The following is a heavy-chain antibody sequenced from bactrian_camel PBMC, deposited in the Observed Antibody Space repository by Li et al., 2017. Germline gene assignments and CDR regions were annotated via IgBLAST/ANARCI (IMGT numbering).Heavy chain of an antibody. CDR2: LRTTGGTP. D-gene: IGHD6*01. V-gene: IGHV3S1*01. CDR1: EHTSKTTC. Sequence: HVQLVESGGGSVQTGGSLRLSCTASEHTSKTTCMSWFRQLPGKERELLTVLRTTGGTPYYADSVQGRFTISVGSAKDTVHLQMNGLKPEDTATYYCVKEFGTGINWYYDYWGQGTQVTVS. J-gene: IGHJ4*01. CDR3: VKEFGTGINWYYDY.